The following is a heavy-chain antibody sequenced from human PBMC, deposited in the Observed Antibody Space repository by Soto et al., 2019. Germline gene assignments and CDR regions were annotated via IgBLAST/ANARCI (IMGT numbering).Heavy chain of an antibody. D-gene: IGHD3-16*02. CDR3: ARDIVRLGELSPYVCGY. J-gene: IGHJ4*02. CDR1: GYTFTGYY. Sequence: QVQLVQSGAEVKKPGASVKVSCKASGYTFTGYYMHWVRQAPGQGLEWMGWINPNSGGTNYAQKFQGRVTMTRDTSISTANMELSRLRSDDTAVYYGARDIVRLGELSPYVCGYWCQGTLVTVS. CDR2: INPNSGGT. V-gene: IGHV1-2*02.